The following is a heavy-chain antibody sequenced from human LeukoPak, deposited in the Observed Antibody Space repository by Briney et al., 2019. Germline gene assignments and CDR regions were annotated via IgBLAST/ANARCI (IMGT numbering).Heavy chain of an antibody. J-gene: IGHJ6*02. V-gene: IGHV3-21*01. CDR1: GFDFSNYA. CDR3: ARDNGDSRRFYYYGMDV. D-gene: IGHD4-17*01. Sequence: TGGSLRLSCAASGFDFSNYATTWVRQAPGKGLEWVSSISSTNTYIYYADSLKGRFTISRDNAKNSLYLQMNSLRAEDTAVYYCARDNGDSRRFYYYGMDVWGQGTTVTVSS. CDR2: ISSTNTYI.